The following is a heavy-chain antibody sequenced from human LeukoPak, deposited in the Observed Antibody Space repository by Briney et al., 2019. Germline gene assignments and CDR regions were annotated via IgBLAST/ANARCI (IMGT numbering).Heavy chain of an antibody. D-gene: IGHD6-13*01. CDR2: ISAYNGNT. J-gene: IGHJ6*02. CDR1: GYTFTSYG. V-gene: IGHV1-18*01. Sequence: GASVKVSCKASGYTFTSYGISWVRQAPGQGLEWMGWISAYNGNTNYAQKLQGRVTMTTDTSTSTAYMELRSLRSDDTAVYYCARAYSSSWYEEWAYYYYGVDVWGQGTTVTVSS. CDR3: ARAYSSSWYEEWAYYYYGVDV.